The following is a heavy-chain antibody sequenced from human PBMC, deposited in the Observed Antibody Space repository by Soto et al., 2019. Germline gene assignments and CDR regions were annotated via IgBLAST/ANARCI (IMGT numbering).Heavy chain of an antibody. CDR2: INAGNGNT. V-gene: IGHV1-3*01. D-gene: IGHD3-22*01. J-gene: IGHJ5*02. CDR1: GYTITSYA. Sequence: ASVNVSCKAAGYTITSYAMHWVRQTPGQRLEWMGWINAGNGNTKYSQKFQGRVTITRDTSASTAYMELSSLRSEDTAVYYCARDTTGYDNWFDPWGQGTLVTVSS. CDR3: ARDTTGYDNWFDP.